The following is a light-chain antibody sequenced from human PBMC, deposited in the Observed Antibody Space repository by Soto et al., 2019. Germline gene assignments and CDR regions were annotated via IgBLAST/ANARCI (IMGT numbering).Light chain of an antibody. CDR2: AAS. V-gene: IGKV1-9*01. CDR3: QQLNSYPLT. CDR1: QGISSY. J-gene: IGKJ4*01. Sequence: IQLTQSPSSLSASVGDRVTITCRASQGISSYLAWYQQKPGKVPKLLIYAASTLQSGVPSRFSGSGSGTDFTLTISNLQPEDFATYYCQQLNSYPLTFGGGTKVDNK.